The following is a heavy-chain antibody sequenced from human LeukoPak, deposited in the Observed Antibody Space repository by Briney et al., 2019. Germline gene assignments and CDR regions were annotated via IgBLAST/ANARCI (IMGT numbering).Heavy chain of an antibody. D-gene: IGHD3-10*01. CDR2: IFHSGST. CDR1: GDSISSDAYY. V-gene: IGHV4-61*08. J-gene: IGHJ3*02. Sequence: SQTLSLTCAVSGDSISSDAYYWNWIRQPPGKGLEWIGYIFHSGSTNYNPSLKSRVTISVDTSKNQFSLKLSSVTAADTAVYYCARPYDSGSYSGFDIWGQGTMVTVSS. CDR3: ARPYDSGSYSGFDI.